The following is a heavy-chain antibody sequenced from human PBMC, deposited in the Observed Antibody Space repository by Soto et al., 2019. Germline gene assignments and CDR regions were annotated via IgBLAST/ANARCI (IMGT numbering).Heavy chain of an antibody. CDR2: INHSGST. V-gene: IGHV4-34*01. CDR3: ARESSSGRTSDAFDI. Sequence: SETLSLTCAVYGGSFSGYYWSWIRQPPGKGLEWIGEINHSGSTNYNPSLKSRVTISVDTSKNQFSLKLSSVTAADTAVYYCARESSSGRTSDAFDIWGQGTMVTVS. J-gene: IGHJ3*02. CDR1: GGSFSGYY. D-gene: IGHD6-19*01.